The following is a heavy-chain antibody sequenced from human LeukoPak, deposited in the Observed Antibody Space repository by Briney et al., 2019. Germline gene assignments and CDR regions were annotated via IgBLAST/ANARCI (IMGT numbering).Heavy chain of an antibody. Sequence: PSGTLSLTCVLSGASITTTHWWTWFRQPPGTGLEWIGDIYHSGDTNYSPSLKSRVTISIDKSKNHFSLSLKSVTAADTAVYYCARWQDGYDYRGLDFWGQGALVTVSS. CDR1: GASITTTHW. J-gene: IGHJ4*02. D-gene: IGHD5-24*01. V-gene: IGHV4-4*02. CDR2: IYHSGDT. CDR3: ARWQDGYDYRGLDF.